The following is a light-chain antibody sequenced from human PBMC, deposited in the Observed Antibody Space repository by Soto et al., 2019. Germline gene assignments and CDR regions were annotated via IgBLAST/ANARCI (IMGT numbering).Light chain of an antibody. J-gene: IGLJ1*01. V-gene: IGLV2-14*01. CDR2: DVS. CDR3: SSYTSSSFYV. CDR1: SSDVGGYNY. Sequence: QSALTQPASVSGSPGQSITISCTGTSSDVGGYNYVSWYQQHPGKAPKLMIYDVSNRPSGVSNRFSGSKSGNTASLTISGLQAEDEADYCSSYTSSSFYVFGTGTKLTVL.